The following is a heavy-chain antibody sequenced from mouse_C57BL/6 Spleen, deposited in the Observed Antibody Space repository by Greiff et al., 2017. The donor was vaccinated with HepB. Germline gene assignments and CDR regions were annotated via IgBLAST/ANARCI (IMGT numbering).Heavy chain of an antibody. CDR3: AREEDGYLYYAMDY. Sequence: QVQLQQSGPELVKPGASVKISCKASGYAFSSSWMNWVKQRPGKGLEWIGRIYPGDGDTNYNGKFKGKATLTADKSSSTAYMQLSSLTSEDSAVYFCAREEDGYLYYAMDYWGQGTSVTVSS. J-gene: IGHJ4*01. V-gene: IGHV1-82*01. D-gene: IGHD2-3*01. CDR2: IYPGDGDT. CDR1: GYAFSSSW.